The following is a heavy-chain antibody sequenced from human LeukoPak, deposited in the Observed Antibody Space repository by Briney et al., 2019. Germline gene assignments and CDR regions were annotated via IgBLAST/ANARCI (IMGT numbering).Heavy chain of an antibody. CDR1: GGSMSNYY. CDR2: IFYSGHT. CDR3: ARKYSHDSGNWFDP. V-gene: IGHV4-59*08. Sequence: SETLSLTCTVSGGSMSNYYWNWIRKPPGKRLEWIGNIFYSGHTYYNPSLKSRVTISVDTSKNQFSLRLNSVNAADTAVYYCARKYSHDSGNWFDPWGQGTLVTVSS. J-gene: IGHJ5*02. D-gene: IGHD4-11*01.